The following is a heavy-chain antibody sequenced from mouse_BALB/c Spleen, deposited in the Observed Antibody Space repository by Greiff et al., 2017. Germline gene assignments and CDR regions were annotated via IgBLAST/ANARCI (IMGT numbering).Heavy chain of an antibody. CDR1: GFTFSDYY. Sequence: EVKLVESGGGLVKPGGSLKLSCAASGFTFSDYYMHWVRQTPEKGLEWVATISGGGSYTYYPDSVKGRFTISRDNAKNNLYLRMSSLKSEDTAMYYCARGGNYAMDYWGQGTSVTVSS. CDR2: ISGGGSYT. D-gene: IGHD1-1*01. CDR3: ARGGNYAMDY. V-gene: IGHV5-4*02. J-gene: IGHJ4*01.